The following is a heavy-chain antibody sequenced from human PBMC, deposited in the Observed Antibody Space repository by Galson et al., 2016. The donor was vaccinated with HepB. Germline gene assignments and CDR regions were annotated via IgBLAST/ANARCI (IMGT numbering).Heavy chain of an antibody. CDR3: ESGLEGFDI. CDR1: GITFSNYE. D-gene: IGHD3-10*01. J-gene: IGHJ3*02. V-gene: IGHV3-48*03. CDR2: ISSSGSTK. Sequence: SLRLSCAGSGITFSNYEMIWVRQAPGKGLEWITYISSSGSTKYYADSVKGRFTVSRDNVKHSLSLQMNSLRAEDTAVYYCESGLEGFDIWGQGTLVTVSS.